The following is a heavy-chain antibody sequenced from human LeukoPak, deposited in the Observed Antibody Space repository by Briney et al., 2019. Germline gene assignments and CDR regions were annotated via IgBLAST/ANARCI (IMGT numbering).Heavy chain of an antibody. CDR1: GGSISSGGYY. D-gene: IGHD6-13*01. CDR2: IYYSGST. V-gene: IGHV4-30-4*01. J-gene: IGHJ2*01. CDR3: ARGRRYSSTWYFDL. Sequence: SETLSLTCTVSGGSISSGGYYWSWIRQPPGKGLEWIGYIYYSGSTYYNPSLKSRVTISVDTSKNQFSLKLSSVTAADTAVYYCARGRRYSSTWYFDLWGRGTLVTVSS.